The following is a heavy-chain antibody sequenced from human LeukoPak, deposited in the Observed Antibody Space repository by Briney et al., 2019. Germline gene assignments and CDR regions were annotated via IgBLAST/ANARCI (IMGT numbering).Heavy chain of an antibody. CDR3: ARAEDSSGYYVPNWFDP. CDR1: GFTFSSYA. V-gene: IGHV3-23*01. D-gene: IGHD3-22*01. Sequence: GGSLRRSCVASGFTFSSYAMSWVRQAPGKGLEWVSAISGSGGSTYYADSVKGRFTISRDNSKNTLYLQMNSLRAEDTAVYYCARAEDSSGYYVPNWFDPWGQGTLVTVSS. J-gene: IGHJ5*02. CDR2: ISGSGGST.